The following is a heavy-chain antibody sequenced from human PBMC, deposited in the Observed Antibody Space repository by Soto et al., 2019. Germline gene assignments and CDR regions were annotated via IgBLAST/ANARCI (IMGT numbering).Heavy chain of an antibody. CDR2: INPNGGST. V-gene: IGHV1-46*01. CDR1: EDTFTSYY. D-gene: IGHD3-3*01. CDR3: SRSSGGVFGIISEGCNWFGS. J-gene: IGHJ5*01. Sequence: ASVKVSCKAPEDTFTSYYINWVRQAPGQGLEWMGIINPNGGSTRYAQKFQFRVTLTRDTPASTVYLELRSLRSDDTAFYYCSRSSGGVFGIISEGCNWFGSWGQGTLVTVSS.